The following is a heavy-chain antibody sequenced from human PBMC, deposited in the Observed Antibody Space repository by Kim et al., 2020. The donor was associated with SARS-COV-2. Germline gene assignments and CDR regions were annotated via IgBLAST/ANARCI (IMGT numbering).Heavy chain of an antibody. J-gene: IGHJ4*02. CDR1: GGSISSSSYY. CDR2: IYYSGST. CDR3: ARLARGGANFDY. Sequence: SETLSLTCTVSGGSISSSSYYWGWIRQPPGKGLEWIGSIYYSGSTYYNPSLKSRVTISVDTSKNQFSLKLSSVTAADTAVYYCARLARGGANFDYWGQGTLVTVSS. V-gene: IGHV4-39*01. D-gene: IGHD3-10*01.